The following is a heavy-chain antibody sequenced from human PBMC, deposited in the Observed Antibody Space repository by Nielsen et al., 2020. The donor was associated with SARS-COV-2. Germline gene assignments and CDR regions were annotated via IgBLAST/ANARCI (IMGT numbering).Heavy chain of an antibody. CDR3: ARGYNWNDWDFDY. V-gene: IGHV5-51*01. J-gene: IGHJ4*02. D-gene: IGHD1-1*01. CDR2: VYPGDSDT. CDR1: GYSFTLYW. Sequence: KVSCKGSGYSFTLYWIAWVRQMPGKGLEWIGTVYPGDSDTRYSPSFQGQVTISADKSISTAYLQWRSLKASDTAMYYCARGYNWNDWDFDYWGQGALVTISS.